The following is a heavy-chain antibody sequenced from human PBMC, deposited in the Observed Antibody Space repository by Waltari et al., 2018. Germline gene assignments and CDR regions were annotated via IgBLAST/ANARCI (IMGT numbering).Heavy chain of an antibody. V-gene: IGHV4-34*01. D-gene: IGHD3-3*01. CDR1: GASFSAYY. Sequence: QVQLQQWGAGLLKPSETLSLTCSVSGASFSAYYWGWVRHVPGKGLEWIGQIRHPGSTNYNPSLQSRFAISIDTSRNQFSLRVFSVTAADTGLYFCTRGGNYDFWSHRPFVDPWGQGTQVTVSS. CDR3: TRGGNYDFWSHRPFVDP. J-gene: IGHJ5*02. CDR2: IRHPGST.